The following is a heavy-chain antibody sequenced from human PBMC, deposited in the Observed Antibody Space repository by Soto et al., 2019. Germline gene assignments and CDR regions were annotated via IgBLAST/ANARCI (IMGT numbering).Heavy chain of an antibody. J-gene: IGHJ6*02. CDR1: GDSFSSNSAA. CDR3: ARVRIGAVRVVILSYYGMDV. Sequence: PSQTLSLTCAISGDSFSSNSAAWDWTTQSPSRGLEWLGRTYYRSKWYDDYAVSVKSRITINPDTSTNQFSLQLNSVTPEDTAVYYCARVRIGAVRVVILSYYGMDVWGQGTAVTVSS. V-gene: IGHV6-1*01. D-gene: IGHD3-10*01. CDR2: TYYRSKWYD.